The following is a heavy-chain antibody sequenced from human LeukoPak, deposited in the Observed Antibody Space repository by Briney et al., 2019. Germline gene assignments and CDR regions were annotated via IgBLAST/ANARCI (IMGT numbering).Heavy chain of an antibody. CDR3: AKGRSSSECSALNY. J-gene: IGHJ4*02. D-gene: IGHD6-19*01. Sequence: HPGGSLRLSCAASGFTVSNTYMSWVHQAPGKGLEWVSVIYSSGGTFYSESVKGRFTISRDYSKNTLYLQMNSLRVDDTAVYYCAKGRSSSECSALNYWGQGTLVTVSS. V-gene: IGHV3-53*01. CDR2: IYSSGGT. CDR1: GFTVSNTY.